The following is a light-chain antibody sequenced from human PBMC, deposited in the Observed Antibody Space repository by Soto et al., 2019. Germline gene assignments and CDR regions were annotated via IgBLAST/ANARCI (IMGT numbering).Light chain of an antibody. V-gene: IGKV3-15*01. CDR3: QQYGSSPPWT. CDR2: DAS. CDR1: QSVNTN. Sequence: EIVMTQSPATLSVSPGERATLSCRASQSVNTNLAWYQQKPGQAPRLLISDASTRATGIPARFSGSGSGTEFTLTISRLEPEDVAVYYCQQYGSSPPWTFGQGTKVDIK. J-gene: IGKJ1*01.